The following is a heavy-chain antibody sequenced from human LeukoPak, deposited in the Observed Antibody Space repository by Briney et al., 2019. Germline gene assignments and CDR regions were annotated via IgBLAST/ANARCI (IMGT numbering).Heavy chain of an antibody. Sequence: SETLSLTCAVYGGSFSGYNWSWIRQPPGKGLEWIGEINHSGSTNYNPSLKSRVTISVDTSKNQFSLKLSSVTAADTAVYYCARRAPLMYNSSWQTNWFDPWGQGTLVTVSS. CDR2: INHSGST. J-gene: IGHJ5*02. CDR1: GGSFSGYN. V-gene: IGHV4-34*01. CDR3: ARRAPLMYNSSWQTNWFDP. D-gene: IGHD6-13*01.